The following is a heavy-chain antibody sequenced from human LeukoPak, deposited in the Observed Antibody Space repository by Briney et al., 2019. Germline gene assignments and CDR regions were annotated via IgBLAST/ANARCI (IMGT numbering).Heavy chain of an antibody. Sequence: GASVKVSCKASGYTFTSYGISWVRQALGKGLEGMGIINPSGGNTNYAQNFQGRVTMTRDTSTSTVYMELSSLRSEDTAVYYCARVRDGYNDAYDIWGQGTMVTVPS. CDR1: GYTFTSYG. D-gene: IGHD5-24*01. CDR3: ARVRDGYNDAYDI. CDR2: INPSGGNT. V-gene: IGHV1-46*01. J-gene: IGHJ3*02.